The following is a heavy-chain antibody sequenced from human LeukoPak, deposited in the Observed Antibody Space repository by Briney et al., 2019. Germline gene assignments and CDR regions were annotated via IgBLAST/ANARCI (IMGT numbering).Heavy chain of an antibody. Sequence: EASVKVSCKASGGTISSYAISWVRQAPGQGLEWMGGIIPIFGTANYAQKFQGRVTITADESTSTAYMELSSLRSEDTAVYYCARDYCSSTSCYADYWGQGTLVTVSS. CDR1: GGTISSYA. V-gene: IGHV1-69*13. CDR3: ARDYCSSTSCYADY. D-gene: IGHD2-2*01. CDR2: IIPIFGTA. J-gene: IGHJ4*02.